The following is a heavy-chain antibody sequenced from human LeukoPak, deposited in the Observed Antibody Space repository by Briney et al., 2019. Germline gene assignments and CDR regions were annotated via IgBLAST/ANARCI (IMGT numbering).Heavy chain of an antibody. V-gene: IGHV1-69*13. D-gene: IGHD6-13*01. CDR1: GGTFSSYA. J-gene: IGHJ5*02. CDR2: IIPIFGTA. CDR3: AREGWVAAAGTNNWFDP. Sequence: ASVKVSCKASGGTFSSYAISWVRQAPGQGLEWMGGIIPIFGTANYAQKFQGRVTITADESTSTAYMELSSLRSEDTAVYYCAREGWVAAAGTNNWFDPWGQGTLVTVSS.